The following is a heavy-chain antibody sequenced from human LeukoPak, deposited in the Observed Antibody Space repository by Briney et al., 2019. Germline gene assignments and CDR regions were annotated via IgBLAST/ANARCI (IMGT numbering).Heavy chain of an antibody. J-gene: IGHJ4*02. Sequence: ASVKVSCKASGYTFTDYFMNWMRQAPGQRLEWMGWINAGNGNTKYSQKLQGRVTITRDTSSSTAYMQLSSLRSEDTAVYYCARDLWSHPEIAVAGGPSNWGQGTLVTVSS. CDR2: INAGNGNT. CDR1: GYTFTDYF. CDR3: ARDLWSHPEIAVAGGPSN. D-gene: IGHD6-19*01. V-gene: IGHV1/OR15-3*02.